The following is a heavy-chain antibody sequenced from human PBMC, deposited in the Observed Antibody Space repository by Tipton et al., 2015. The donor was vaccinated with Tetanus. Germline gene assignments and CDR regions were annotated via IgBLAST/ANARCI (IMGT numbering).Heavy chain of an antibody. J-gene: IGHJ4*01. CDR2: IHPSGIT. CDR3: GRGTDAYKSGNY. V-gene: IGHV4-34*01. D-gene: IGHD5-24*01. Sequence: TLSLTCAVYGESFSDYYWSWIRQPPGKGLEWIGEIHPSGITDYNPSLKSRVIISVDTSKNQFSPKLSSVTAADSALYFCGRGTDAYKSGNYWGQGTLVTVSS. CDR1: GESFSDYY.